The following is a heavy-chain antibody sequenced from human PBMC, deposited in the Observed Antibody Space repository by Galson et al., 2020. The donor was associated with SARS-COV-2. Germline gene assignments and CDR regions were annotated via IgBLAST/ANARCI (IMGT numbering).Heavy chain of an antibody. CDR3: AKTRGYFGSGRDSFDS. CDR2: MSYDGSNE. J-gene: IGHJ4*02. D-gene: IGHD3-10*01. V-gene: IGHV3-30*18. CDR1: GFSFSKYG. Sequence: GGSLRLSCVGSGFSFSKYGMHWVHQAPGKGLEWVALMSYDGSNEYYADSVKGRFTISRDNSKHTLYLQLNSLSAADTAVYYCAKTRGYFGSGRDSFDSWGQGTLVSVSS.